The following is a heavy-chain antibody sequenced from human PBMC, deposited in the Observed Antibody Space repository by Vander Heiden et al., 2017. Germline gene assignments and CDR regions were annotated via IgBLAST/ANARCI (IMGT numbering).Heavy chain of an antibody. CDR3: ARGPHCSGGSCYGLRADWFDP. CDR2: IIPIFGTA. J-gene: IGHJ5*02. D-gene: IGHD2-15*01. Sequence: QVQLVQSGAEVKKPGSSVKVSCKASGGTFSRYAISWGRQAPGQGLEWMGGIIPIFGTANYAQKFQGRVTITADESTSTAYMELSSLRSEDTAVSYCARGPHCSGGSCYGLRADWFDPWGQGSLVSVSS. V-gene: IGHV1-69*01. CDR1: GGTFSRYA.